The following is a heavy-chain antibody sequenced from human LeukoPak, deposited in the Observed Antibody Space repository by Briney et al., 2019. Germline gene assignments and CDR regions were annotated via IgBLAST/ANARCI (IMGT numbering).Heavy chain of an antibody. CDR2: IYYSGST. Sequence: PSETLSLTCTVSGGSISSYYWSWIRQPPGKGLEWIGYIYYSGSTNCNPSLKSRVTISVDTSKNQFSLKLSSVTAADTAVYYCAMSGYSYGFPLGYWGQGTLVTVSS. V-gene: IGHV4-59*01. D-gene: IGHD5-18*01. J-gene: IGHJ4*02. CDR1: GGSISSYY. CDR3: AMSGYSYGFPLGY.